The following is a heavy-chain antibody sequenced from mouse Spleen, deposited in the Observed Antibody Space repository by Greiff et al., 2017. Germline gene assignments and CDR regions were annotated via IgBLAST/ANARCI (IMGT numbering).Heavy chain of an antibody. CDR1: GYTFTSYW. D-gene: IGHD1-1*02. CDR3: ARRREWSPYAMDY. CDR2: IDPSDSYT. J-gene: IGHJ4*01. Sequence: QVQLQQPGAELVMPGASVKLSCKASGYTFTSYWMHWVKQRPGQGLEWIGEIDPSDSYTNYNQKFKGKATLTVDKSSSTAYMQLSSLTSEDSAVYYCARRREWSPYAMDYWGQGTSVTVSS. V-gene: IGHV1-69*01.